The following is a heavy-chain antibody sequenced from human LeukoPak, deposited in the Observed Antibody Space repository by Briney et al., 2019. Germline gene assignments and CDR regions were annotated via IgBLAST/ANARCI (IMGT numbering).Heavy chain of an antibody. CDR1: GFTFRSYA. Sequence: PGGSLRLSCAASGFTFRSYAMTWVRQAPGKGLEWVSAISGNGGSTYYADSVKGRFTISRDNSKNTLDLQMNSLRAEDTAVYHCAKYGDHPYFYYYGMDVWGKGTTVTVSS. V-gene: IGHV3-23*01. CDR2: ISGNGGST. D-gene: IGHD4-17*01. J-gene: IGHJ6*04. CDR3: AKYGDHPYFYYYGMDV.